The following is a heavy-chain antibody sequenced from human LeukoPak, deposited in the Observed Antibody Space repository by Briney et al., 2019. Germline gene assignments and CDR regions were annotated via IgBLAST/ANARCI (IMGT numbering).Heavy chain of an antibody. CDR3: ARESMDYGDNGDY. D-gene: IGHD4-17*01. V-gene: IGHV4-38-2*02. J-gene: IGHJ4*02. CDR2: IYHSGST. Sequence: SETLSLTCTVSGYSISSGYYWGWIRQPPGKGLEWIGSIYHSGSTYYNPSLKSRVTISVDTSKNQSSLKLSSVTAADTAVYYCARESMDYGDNGDYWGQGTLVTVSS. CDR1: GYSISSGYY.